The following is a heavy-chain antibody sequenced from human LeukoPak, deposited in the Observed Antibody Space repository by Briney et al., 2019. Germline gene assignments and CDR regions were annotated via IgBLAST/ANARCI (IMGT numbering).Heavy chain of an antibody. V-gene: IGHV3-48*03. Sequence: GGSLRLSCAASGFTFSSYEMNWVRQAPGKGLEWVSYISSSGSTIYNADSVKGRFTISRDNANNSLYLQMNSLRDEDTAVYYCARYRSPLDSWGQGTLVTVSS. CDR3: ARYRSPLDS. D-gene: IGHD3-16*02. CDR1: GFTFSSYE. CDR2: ISSSGSTI. J-gene: IGHJ5*01.